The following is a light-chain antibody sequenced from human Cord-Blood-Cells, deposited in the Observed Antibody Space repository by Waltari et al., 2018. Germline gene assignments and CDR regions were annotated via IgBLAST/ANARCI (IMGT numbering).Light chain of an antibody. CDR2: RNN. CDR3: AAWDDSLGGRV. CDR1: SSNIGSNY. V-gene: IGLV1-47*01. Sequence: QSVLTQPPSASGTPGQRVTISCSGSSSNIGSNYVYWYQQLPGTAPKLLIYRNNQRPSGGTDLFSGSQSGTSASLAISGLRYEDEADYYVAAWDDSLGGRVFGGGTKLTVL. J-gene: IGLJ3*02.